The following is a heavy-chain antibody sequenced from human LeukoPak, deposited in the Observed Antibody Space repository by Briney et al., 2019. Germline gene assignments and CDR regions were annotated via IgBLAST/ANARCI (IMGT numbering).Heavy chain of an antibody. J-gene: IGHJ4*02. CDR2: INPNSGGT. V-gene: IGHV1-2*02. CDR3: ARYSSNWNYGFDY. D-gene: IGHD1-7*01. CDR1: GYTFTGYY. Sequence: ASVKVSCKASGYTFTGYYMHWVRQAPGQGLEWMGWINPNSGGTNYAQKFQGRVTMTRDTSISTAYMELSRLRSDDTAVYYCARYSSNWNYGFDYWGQGTLVTVSS.